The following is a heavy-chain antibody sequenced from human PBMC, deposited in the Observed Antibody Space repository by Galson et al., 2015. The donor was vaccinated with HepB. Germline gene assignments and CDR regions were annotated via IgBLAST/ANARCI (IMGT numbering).Heavy chain of an antibody. D-gene: IGHD3-9*01. J-gene: IGHJ4*02. V-gene: IGHV3-64*01. CDR3: AREDQGILTGYPDY. Sequence: SLRLSCAASGFTFSSYAMHWVRQAPGKGLEYVSAISSNGGSTYYANSVKSRFTISRDNSKNTLYLQMGGLRAEDMAVYYCAREDQGILTGYPDYWGQGTLVTVSS. CDR2: ISSNGGST. CDR1: GFTFSSYA.